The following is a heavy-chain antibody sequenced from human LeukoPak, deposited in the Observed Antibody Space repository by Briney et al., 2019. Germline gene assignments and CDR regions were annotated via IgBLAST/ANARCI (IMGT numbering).Heavy chain of an antibody. Sequence: PGGSLRLSCAASGFPFSTYWMNWVRQPPGKGLVWLSRIASDGSSTTYADSVKGRFSISRDNAKNTLYLQMNSLRVEATAVYYCARGRPHGNDYWGQGTLVTVSS. V-gene: IGHV3-74*01. CDR1: GFPFSTYW. CDR3: ARGRPHGNDY. D-gene: IGHD4-23*01. CDR2: IASDGSST. J-gene: IGHJ4*02.